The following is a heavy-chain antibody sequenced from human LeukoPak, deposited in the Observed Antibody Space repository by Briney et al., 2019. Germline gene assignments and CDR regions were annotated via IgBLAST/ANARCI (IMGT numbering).Heavy chain of an antibody. D-gene: IGHD6-19*01. V-gene: IGHV3-21*01. CDR3: ARDRSTGSYFFFDY. Sequence: PGGSLRLSCAASGFTFSSYSMNWVRQAPGKGLEWVSSISSSSSYIYYADSVKGRFTISRDNSKNTLYLQMNSLRAEDTAVYYCARDRSTGSYFFFDYWGQGVLVTVSS. CDR1: GFTFSSYS. J-gene: IGHJ4*02. CDR2: ISSSSSYI.